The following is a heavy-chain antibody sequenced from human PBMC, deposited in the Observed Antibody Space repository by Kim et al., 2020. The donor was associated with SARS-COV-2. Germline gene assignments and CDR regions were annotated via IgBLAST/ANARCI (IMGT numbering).Heavy chain of an antibody. V-gene: IGHV3-7*01. J-gene: IGHJ4*02. CDR3: ARVGNLEWLFTVDY. Sequence: DSVKGRFTISRDNAKNSLYLQMNSLRAEDTAVYYCARVGNLEWLFTVDYWGQGTLVTVSS. D-gene: IGHD3-3*01.